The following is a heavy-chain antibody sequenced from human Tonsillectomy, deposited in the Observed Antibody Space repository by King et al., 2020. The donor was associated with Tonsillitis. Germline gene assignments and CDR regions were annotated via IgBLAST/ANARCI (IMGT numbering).Heavy chain of an antibody. Sequence: QLVQSGGGLVQPGRSLRLSCVVSGFTFDDYAMLWVRHAPGKGLEWGSGVSWYSVIIGYADSVKGRFTISSDKAKTSLYLQMNSLRAEDMALYYCAKEGDSSGVFFDYWGQGTLVTVSS. CDR1: GFTFDDYA. D-gene: IGHD3-22*01. CDR3: AKEGDSSGVFFDY. J-gene: IGHJ4*02. CDR2: VSWYSVII. V-gene: IGHV3-9*03.